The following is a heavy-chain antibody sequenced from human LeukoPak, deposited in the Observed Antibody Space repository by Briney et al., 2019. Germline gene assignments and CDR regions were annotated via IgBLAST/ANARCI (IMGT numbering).Heavy chain of an antibody. CDR1: GFTFDDYA. V-gene: IGHV3-43*02. D-gene: IGHD5-18*01. J-gene: IGHJ4*02. Sequence: GGSLRLSCAASGFTFDDYAMHWVRQAPGKGLEWVSLISGDGGSTYYADSVKGRFTIYRDNSKNSLYLQMNSLRTEDTALYYCAKDLRGYSYGSGRYWGQGTLVTVSS. CDR2: ISGDGGST. CDR3: AKDLRGYSYGSGRY.